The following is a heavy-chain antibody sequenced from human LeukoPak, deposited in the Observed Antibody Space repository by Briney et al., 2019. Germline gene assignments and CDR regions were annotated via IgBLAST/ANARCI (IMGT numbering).Heavy chain of an antibody. V-gene: IGHV1-8*01. CDR3: ARVYCSSTSCYLFAFDI. Sequence: ASVKVSCKASGYTFTSYDINWVRQATRQGLEWMGWMNPNSGNTGYAQKFQGRVTMTRNTSISTAYMELSSLRSEDTAVYYCARVYCSSTSCYLFAFDIWGQGTMVTVSS. CDR1: GYTFTSYD. CDR2: MNPNSGNT. J-gene: IGHJ3*02. D-gene: IGHD2-2*01.